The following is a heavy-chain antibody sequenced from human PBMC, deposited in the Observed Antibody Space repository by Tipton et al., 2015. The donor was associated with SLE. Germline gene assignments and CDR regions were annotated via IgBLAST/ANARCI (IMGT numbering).Heavy chain of an antibody. D-gene: IGHD4-17*01. CDR2: INHSGST. CDR1: GGSISSHY. Sequence: TLSLTCTVSGGSISSHYWSWIRQPPGKGLEWIGEINHSGSTNYNPSLKSRVTISVDTSKNQFSLKLSSVTAADTAVYYCARDDYGDYGSYFDYWGQGTLVTVSS. J-gene: IGHJ4*02. CDR3: ARDDYGDYGSYFDY. V-gene: IGHV4-34*01.